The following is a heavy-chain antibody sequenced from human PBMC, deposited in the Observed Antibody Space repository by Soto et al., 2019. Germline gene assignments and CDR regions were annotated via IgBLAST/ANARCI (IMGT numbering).Heavy chain of an antibody. Sequence: GGSLRLSCAASGFTVSSNYMSWVRQAPGKGLEWVSVIYSGGSTYYADSVKGRFTISRHNSKNTLYLQMNSLRAEDTAVYYCARDRRHSYGYYFDYWGQGTLVTVSS. D-gene: IGHD5-18*01. CDR1: GFTVSSNY. CDR2: IYSGGST. CDR3: ARDRRHSYGYYFDY. J-gene: IGHJ4*02. V-gene: IGHV3-66*01.